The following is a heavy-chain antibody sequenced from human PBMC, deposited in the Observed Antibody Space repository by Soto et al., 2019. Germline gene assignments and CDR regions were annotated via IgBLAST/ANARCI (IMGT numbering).Heavy chain of an antibody. CDR3: AKTRGAMIYAISVYGMDV. D-gene: IGHD2-8*01. J-gene: IGHJ6*02. CDR2: ISGSADST. V-gene: IGHV3-23*01. CDR1: GFSFSSFA. Sequence: EVQLLESGGGFIHPGGSLRLSCAASGFSFSSFAMNWVRQAPGKGLEWVSIISGSADSTFYADSVKGRFTISRDNSKSTLYLQINSLRADDTAVYYCAKTRGAMIYAISVYGMDVCGQGTTGTVSS.